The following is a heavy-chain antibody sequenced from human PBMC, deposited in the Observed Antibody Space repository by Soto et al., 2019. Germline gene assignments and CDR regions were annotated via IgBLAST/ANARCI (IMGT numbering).Heavy chain of an antibody. J-gene: IGHJ6*02. CDR1: GGSISSGGYS. Sequence: QLQLQESGSGLVKPSQTLSLTCAVSGGSISSGGYSWSWIRQPPGKGLEWIGYIYHSGSTYYNPSLKSRGTIAVDRSKNQFSLKLSSVTAADTAVYYCAGSRYYHNSGMDVWGQGTTVTVSS. CDR3: AGSRYYHNSGMDV. D-gene: IGHD3-22*01. V-gene: IGHV4-30-2*01. CDR2: IYHSGST.